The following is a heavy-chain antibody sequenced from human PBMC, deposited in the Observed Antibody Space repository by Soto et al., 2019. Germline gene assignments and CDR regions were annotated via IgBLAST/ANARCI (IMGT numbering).Heavy chain of an antibody. D-gene: IGHD3-22*01. CDR3: AREDYYDRAFDI. CDR2: IYYSGST. CDR1: CGSISSSSYY. J-gene: IGHJ3*02. V-gene: IGHV4-39*01. Sequence: PSETLSLTCTVSCGSISSSSYYWGWIRQPPGKGLEWIGSIYYSGSTYYNPSLKSRVTISVDTSKNQFSLKLSSVTAADTAVYYCAREDYYDRAFDIWGQGTMVT.